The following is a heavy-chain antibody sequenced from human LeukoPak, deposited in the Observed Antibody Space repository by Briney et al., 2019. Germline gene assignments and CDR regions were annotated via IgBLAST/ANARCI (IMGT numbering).Heavy chain of an antibody. Sequence: SETLSLTCTVSGVSINTYFWSWIRQPPGKGLEWIGYVYCNGITNYNPSLKSRVSISLDTSKNQFSLRLSSVTAADTAVYYCARAYYYGSGSYYLPRARFDPWGQGSLVTVSS. D-gene: IGHD3-10*01. CDR2: VYCNGIT. CDR3: ARAYYYGSGSYYLPRARFDP. CDR1: GVSINTYF. V-gene: IGHV4-59*01. J-gene: IGHJ5*02.